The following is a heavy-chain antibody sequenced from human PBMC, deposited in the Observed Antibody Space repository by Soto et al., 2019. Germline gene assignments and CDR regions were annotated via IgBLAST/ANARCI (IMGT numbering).Heavy chain of an antibody. CDR3: AREYSSGWYYY. CDR2: IYYSGST. D-gene: IGHD6-19*01. Sequence: SETLSLTCTVSGGSFSSDYWSWIRQPPGKGLEWIGYIYYSGSTNYNPSLKSRVTISVDTSKNQFSLKLSSVTAADTAVYYCAREYSSGWYYYWGQGTLVTVSS. V-gene: IGHV4-59*01. J-gene: IGHJ4*02. CDR1: GGSFSSDY.